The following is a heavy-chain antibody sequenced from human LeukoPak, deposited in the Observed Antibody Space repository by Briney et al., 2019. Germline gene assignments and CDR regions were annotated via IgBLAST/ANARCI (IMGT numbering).Heavy chain of an antibody. CDR3: AKDVVPWFGETTDYNGMDV. Sequence: GGSLRLSCAASGFSFSSYSMTWVRQAPGKGLEWVSSISDSGAFMHYADSLKGRFTISRDNSKNTLYLQVSSLRGEDTAVYYCAKDVVPWFGETTDYNGMDVWGQGTTVTVSS. D-gene: IGHD3-10*01. CDR1: GFSFSSYS. CDR2: ISDSGAFM. J-gene: IGHJ6*02. V-gene: IGHV3-21*01.